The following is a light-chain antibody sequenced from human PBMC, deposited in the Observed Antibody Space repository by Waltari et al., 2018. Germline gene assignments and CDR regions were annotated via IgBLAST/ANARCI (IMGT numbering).Light chain of an antibody. CDR1: SRAVGGSNY. CDR3: CSYAGSYTL. Sequence: QSALTQPRSVSGSPGQSVTISCTGTSRAVGGSNYVSWYQQHPGNAPKLMIYDVSKRPSGVPDRFSGSKSGNTASLTISGLQAEDEADYYCCSYAGSYTLFGGGTKLTVL. CDR2: DVS. J-gene: IGLJ2*01. V-gene: IGLV2-11*01.